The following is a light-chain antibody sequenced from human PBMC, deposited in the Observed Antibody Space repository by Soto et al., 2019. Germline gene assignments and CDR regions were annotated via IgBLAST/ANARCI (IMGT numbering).Light chain of an antibody. J-gene: IGKJ5*01. V-gene: IGKV3-15*01. Sequence: EIVMTQSPGTLSVSPGERATLSCRASQSISKKVGWYQQKHGQAPRLLIYGASTRATAVPPRFSGSGSVTEFSLPISSMQSEEYSVYYCQQYNIWSPLTFGQGTRVEIK. CDR1: QSISKK. CDR3: QQYNIWSPLT. CDR2: GAS.